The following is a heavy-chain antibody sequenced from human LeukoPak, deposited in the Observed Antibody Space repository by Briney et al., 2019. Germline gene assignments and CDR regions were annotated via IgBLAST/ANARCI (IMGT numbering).Heavy chain of an antibody. CDR1: GYTFTGYY. J-gene: IGHJ5*02. Sequence: ASVKVSCKASGYTFTGYYMHWVRQAPGQGLEWVGWINPNSGGTNYAQKFQGRVTMTRDTSISTAYMELSRLRSDDTAVYYCARVVGRGIAAVTFDPWGQGTLVTVSS. CDR2: INPNSGGT. D-gene: IGHD6-13*01. CDR3: ARVVGRGIAAVTFDP. V-gene: IGHV1-2*02.